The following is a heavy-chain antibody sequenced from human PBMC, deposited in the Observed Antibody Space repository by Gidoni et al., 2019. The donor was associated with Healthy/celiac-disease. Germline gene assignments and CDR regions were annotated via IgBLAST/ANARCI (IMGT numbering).Heavy chain of an antibody. CDR3: ARDGPVYCSGGSCYSGPYWYFDL. D-gene: IGHD2-15*01. V-gene: IGHV3-30-3*01. Sequence: QVQLGEHGRGVVQTGRSLRRSWAAAGFTFSSSAMHWVRQAPGKGLEWVAVISYDGSNKYYADSVKGRFTISRDNSKNTLYLQMNSLRVEDTSVYYCARDGPVYCSGGSCYSGPYWYFDLWGRGTLVTVSS. CDR2: ISYDGSNK. J-gene: IGHJ2*01. CDR1: GFTFSSSA.